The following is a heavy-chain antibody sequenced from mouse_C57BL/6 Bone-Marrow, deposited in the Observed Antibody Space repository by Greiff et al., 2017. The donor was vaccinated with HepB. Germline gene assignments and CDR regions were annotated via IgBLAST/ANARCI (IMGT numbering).Heavy chain of an antibody. V-gene: IGHV5-16*01. CDR2: INYDGSST. CDR1: GFTFSDYY. Sequence: EVMLVESEGGLVQPGSSMKLSCTASGFTFSDYYMAWVRQVPEKGLEWVANINYDGSSTYYLDSLKSRFIISRDNAKNILYLQMSSLKSEDTATYYCARGWDVDYWGQGTTLTVSS. J-gene: IGHJ2*01. D-gene: IGHD4-1*01. CDR3: ARGWDVDY.